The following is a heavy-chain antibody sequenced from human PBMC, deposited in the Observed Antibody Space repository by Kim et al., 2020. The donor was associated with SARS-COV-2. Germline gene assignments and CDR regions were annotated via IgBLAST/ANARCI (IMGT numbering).Heavy chain of an antibody. Sequence: SETLSLTCAVYGGSFSGYYWGWIRQPPGKGLEWIGEINHSGSSNYNPSLKSRVTVSIDTSKNQFSLRLNSLTAADTGIYYCARGSGWYLDHYYAMDVWGQGTTVTVSS. J-gene: IGHJ6*02. CDR2: INHSGSS. D-gene: IGHD6-19*01. CDR3: ARGSGWYLDHYYAMDV. V-gene: IGHV4-34*01. CDR1: GGSFSGYY.